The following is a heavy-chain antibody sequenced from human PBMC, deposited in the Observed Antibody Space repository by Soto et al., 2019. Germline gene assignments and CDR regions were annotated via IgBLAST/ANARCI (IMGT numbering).Heavy chain of an antibody. CDR3: ARRHLRSAAIALEPNWFDP. J-gene: IGHJ5*02. D-gene: IGHD1-1*01. CDR2: IYYSGST. Sequence: PSETLSLTCTVSGGSISSSSYYWGWIRQPPGKGLEWIGSIYYSGSTYYNPSLKSRVTISVDTSKNQFSLKLSSVTAADTAVYYCARRHLRSAAIALEPNWFDPWGQGTLVTVSS. V-gene: IGHV4-39*01. CDR1: GGSISSSSYY.